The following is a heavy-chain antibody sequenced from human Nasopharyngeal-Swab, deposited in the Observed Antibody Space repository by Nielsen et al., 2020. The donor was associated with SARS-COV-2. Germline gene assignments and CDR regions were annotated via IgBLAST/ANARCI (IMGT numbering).Heavy chain of an antibody. V-gene: IGHV3-48*04. CDR2: ISSSSTI. CDR3: ARDGQRNCSGGSCYHYYYYGMDV. D-gene: IGHD2-15*01. CDR1: GFTFSSYS. Sequence: GESLKISCAASGFTFSSYSMNWVRQAPGKGLEWVSYISSSSTIYYADSVKGRFTISRDNAKNSLYLQMNSLRAEDTAVYYCARDGQRNCSGGSCYHYYYYGMDVWGQGTTVTVSS. J-gene: IGHJ6*02.